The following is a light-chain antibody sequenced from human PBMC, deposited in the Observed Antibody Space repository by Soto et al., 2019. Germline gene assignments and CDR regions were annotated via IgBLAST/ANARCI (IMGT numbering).Light chain of an antibody. CDR1: SSNVGTNP. CDR3: AAWDNSLSAWL. CDR2: SNY. J-gene: IGLJ3*02. V-gene: IGLV1-44*01. Sequence: SVLTQPPSASGTPGQRVVISCSGGSSNVGTNPVSWYQQLPGTAPTLLIYSNYQRPSGVPDRFSGSRSGTSASLAISGLQSDDEADYYCAAWDNSLSAWLFGGGTKLTVL.